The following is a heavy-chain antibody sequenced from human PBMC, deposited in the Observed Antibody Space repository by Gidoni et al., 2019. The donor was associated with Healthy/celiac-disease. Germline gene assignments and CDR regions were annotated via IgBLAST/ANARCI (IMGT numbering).Heavy chain of an antibody. V-gene: IGHV4-34*01. CDR1: GGSFRGYY. D-gene: IGHD3-10*01. J-gene: IGHJ4*02. CDR3: ARGRGSSGGRISRVRFDY. CDR2: INHSGST. Sequence: QVQLQQWGAGLLKPSETLSLTCAVYGGSFRGYYWSWIRQPPGKGLEWIGEINHSGSTNYNPSLKSRVTISVDTSKNQFSLKLSSVTAADTAVYYCARGRGSSGGRISRVRFDYWGQGTLVTVSS.